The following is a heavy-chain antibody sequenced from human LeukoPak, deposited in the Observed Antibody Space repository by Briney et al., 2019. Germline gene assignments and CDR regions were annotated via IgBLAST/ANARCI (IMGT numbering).Heavy chain of an antibody. Sequence: SETLSLTCTVSGGSISSSSYYWGWIRQPPGKGLEWIGSIYYSGINYYNPSIKSRVTISLDTSKNQFSLKLSSVTAADTAVYYCARAIVATTDFDYWGQGTLVTVSS. V-gene: IGHV4-39*07. J-gene: IGHJ4*02. CDR1: GGSISSSSYY. CDR3: ARAIVATTDFDY. D-gene: IGHD5-12*01. CDR2: IYYSGIN.